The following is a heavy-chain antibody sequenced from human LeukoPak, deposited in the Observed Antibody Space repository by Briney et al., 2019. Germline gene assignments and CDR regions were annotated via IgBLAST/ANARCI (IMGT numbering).Heavy chain of an antibody. D-gene: IGHD6-13*01. CDR3: ASYSSSWYRLYFDY. CDR1: GGSISSYY. CDR2: IYNSGST. J-gene: IGHJ4*02. Sequence: SETLSLTCTVSGGSISSYYWSWIRQPPGKGLEWIGNIYNSGSTNYKSSLKSRVTISVDRSKNQFSLKLSSVTAADTAVYYCASYSSSWYRLYFDYWGQGTLVTVSS. V-gene: IGHV4-59*12.